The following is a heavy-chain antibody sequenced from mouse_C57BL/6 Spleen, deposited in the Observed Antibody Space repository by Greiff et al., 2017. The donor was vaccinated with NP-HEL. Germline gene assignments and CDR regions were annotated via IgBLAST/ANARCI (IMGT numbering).Heavy chain of an antibody. Sequence: VMLVESGPGLVAPSQSLSLTCTVSGFSFTSYGVHWVRQPPGKGLEWLVVIWSDGSTTYNSALKSRLSISKDNTTSQVFLKLNSLQTDDTAMYYCATHPLMLPSCAMDYWGKGTSVTVSS. CDR3: ATHPLMLPSCAMDY. J-gene: IGHJ4*01. CDR1: GFSFTSYG. D-gene: IGHD3-2*02. V-gene: IGHV2-6*03. CDR2: IWSDGST.